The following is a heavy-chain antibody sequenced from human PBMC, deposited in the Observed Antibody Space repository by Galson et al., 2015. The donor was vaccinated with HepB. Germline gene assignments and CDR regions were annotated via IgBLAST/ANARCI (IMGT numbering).Heavy chain of an antibody. V-gene: IGHV3-11*01. D-gene: IGHD6-13*01. Sequence: SLRLSCAASGFTFSDYYMSWIRQAPGKGLEWVSYISSSGSTIYYADSVKGRFTISRDNAKNSLYLQMNSLRAEDTAVYYCARDRRIAAAVWFDPWGQGTLVTVSS. CDR3: ARDRRIAAAVWFDP. J-gene: IGHJ5*02. CDR2: ISSSGSTI. CDR1: GFTFSDYY.